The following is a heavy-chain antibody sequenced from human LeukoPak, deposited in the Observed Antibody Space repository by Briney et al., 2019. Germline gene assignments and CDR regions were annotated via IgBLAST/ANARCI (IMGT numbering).Heavy chain of an antibody. Sequence: GGSLRLSCAASGFTFSSYAMHWVRQAPGKGLEWVAVISYGGSNKYYADSVKGRFTISRDNSKNTLYLQMNSLRAEDTAVYYCARELIVDAFDIWGQGTMVTVSS. CDR2: ISYGGSNK. J-gene: IGHJ3*02. CDR1: GFTFSSYA. CDR3: ARELIVDAFDI. D-gene: IGHD1-26*01. V-gene: IGHV3-30-3*01.